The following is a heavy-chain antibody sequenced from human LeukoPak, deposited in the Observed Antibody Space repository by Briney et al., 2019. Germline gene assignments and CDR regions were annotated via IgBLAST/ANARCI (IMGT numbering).Heavy chain of an antibody. CDR1: GFIFSHYT. CDR2: INGSGDAT. D-gene: IGHD2-21*01. J-gene: IGHJ4*02. V-gene: IGHV3-23*01. Sequence: GGSLRLSCAASGFIFSHYTMTWVRQAPGKGLEWASSINGSGDATKYADFVMGRFTISRDNSKNTVSLQMNSLRAEDTAVYYCAKSDCGSDGCKLLNYWGQGTLVMASS. CDR3: AKSDCGSDGCKLLNY.